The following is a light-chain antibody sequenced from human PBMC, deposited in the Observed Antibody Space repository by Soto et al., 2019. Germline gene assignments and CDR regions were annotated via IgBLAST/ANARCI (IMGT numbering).Light chain of an antibody. CDR2: DAS. J-gene: IGKJ1*01. Sequence: DIPMTQSPSTLSASLGDRVTITCRASRNIERWLDWYQQKPGKAPRLLIYDASTLETGVPSRFSGGGSWTEFTLTISSLQPDDNATYYCKHCDTYWAFGQGTKVEVE. CDR1: RNIERW. CDR3: KHCDTYWA. V-gene: IGKV1-5*01.